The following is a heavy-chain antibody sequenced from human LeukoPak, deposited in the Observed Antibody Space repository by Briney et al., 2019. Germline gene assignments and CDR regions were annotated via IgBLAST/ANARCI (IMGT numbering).Heavy chain of an antibody. CDR3: AVPIVGVPDAMLE. V-gene: IGHV1-18*01. J-gene: IGHJ1*01. CDR2: ISAYNGNT. Sequence: ASVNVSCMGCRYTLNSYGISGVGQAPGQGLEWMGWISAYNGNTNYAQKLQGRVTMTTDTSTSTAYTELRSMRSDDTAVYYWAVPIVGVPDAMLEWGQGHLVPISS. CDR1: RYTLNSYG. D-gene: IGHD2-2*01.